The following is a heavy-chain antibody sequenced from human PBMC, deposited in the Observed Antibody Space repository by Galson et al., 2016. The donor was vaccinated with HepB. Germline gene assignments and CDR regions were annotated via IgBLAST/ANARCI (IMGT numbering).Heavy chain of an antibody. J-gene: IGHJ4*02. CDR2: IYPGDSET. D-gene: IGHD7-27*01. CDR1: GYTFSDYW. V-gene: IGHV5-51*01. CDR3: AGHKTGRVLAVEEYM. Sequence: QSGAEVKKPGESLKISCRGSGYTFSDYWIGWARQMPGKGLEWVGIIYPGDSETRYSPSLQGQVTISADNSISTAYLQWSSLKASDTAMYYCAGHKTGRVLAVEEYMWGQGARGTVSP.